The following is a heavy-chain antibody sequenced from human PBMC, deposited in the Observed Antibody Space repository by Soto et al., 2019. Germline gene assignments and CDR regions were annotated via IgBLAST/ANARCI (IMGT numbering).Heavy chain of an antibody. J-gene: IGHJ6*03. CDR1: GFTFSDYY. CDR3: ARDRRCCSASNCFNNYYYYMDV. D-gene: IGHD2-15*01. CDR2: ISSSGTTM. V-gene: IGHV3-11*01. Sequence: QVQLVESGGGLVKPGGSLRLSCAASGFTFSDYYMSWIRQAPGKGLEWVSHISSSGTTMFYADSVKRRFTISRDNAKNSLYMQINRRRAEDTAVYYSARDRRCCSASNCFNNYYYYMDVWGKGTTVTASS.